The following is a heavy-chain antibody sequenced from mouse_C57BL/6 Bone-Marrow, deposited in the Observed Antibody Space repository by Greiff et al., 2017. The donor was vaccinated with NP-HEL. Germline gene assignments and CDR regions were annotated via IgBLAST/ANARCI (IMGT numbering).Heavy chain of an antibody. CDR3: ARHAYYYGSSYDYAMDY. J-gene: IGHJ4*01. Sequence: QVQLKQSGAELVKPGASVKLSCKASGYTFTEYTIHWVKQRSGQGLEWIGWFYPGSGSIKYNEKFKDKATLTADKSSSTVYMELSRLTSEDSAVYFCARHAYYYGSSYDYAMDYWGQGTSVTVSS. V-gene: IGHV1-62-2*01. D-gene: IGHD1-1*01. CDR1: GYTFTEYT. CDR2: FYPGSGSI.